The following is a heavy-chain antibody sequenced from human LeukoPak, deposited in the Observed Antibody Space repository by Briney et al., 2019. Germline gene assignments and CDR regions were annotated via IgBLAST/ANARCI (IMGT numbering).Heavy chain of an antibody. CDR3: TRELFDFDY. J-gene: IGHJ4*02. CDR1: GLTFSNHA. Sequence: PGGSLRLSCAASGLTFSNHAMGLVRQAPGKGLEWISEISGSGGSTYYADSVKGRFTISRDNSKNTLYLQMNSLRAEDTAVYYCTRELFDFDYWGQGTLVTVSS. CDR2: ISGSGGST. D-gene: IGHD3-10*01. V-gene: IGHV3-23*01.